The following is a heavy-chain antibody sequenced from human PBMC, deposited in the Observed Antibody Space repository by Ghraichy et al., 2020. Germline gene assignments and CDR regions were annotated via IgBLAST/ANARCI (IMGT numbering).Heavy chain of an antibody. D-gene: IGHD2-21*02. V-gene: IGHV3-23*01. CDR1: GFTFYTYA. CDR2: ITGSGAAT. CDR3: AKGGSGDWRGYGMDV. Sequence: ESLNISCAASGFTFYTYAMNWVRQAPGKGLEWVSIITGSGAATNYADSVKGRFTISRDNSNNTLFLQLNSLRAEDTAVYYCAKGGSGDWRGYGMDVWGQGTTVTVSS. J-gene: IGHJ6*02.